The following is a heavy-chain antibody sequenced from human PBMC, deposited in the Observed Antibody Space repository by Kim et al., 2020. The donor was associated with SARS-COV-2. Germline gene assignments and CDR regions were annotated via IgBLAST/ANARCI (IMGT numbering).Heavy chain of an antibody. CDR1: GFTVSTNY. CDR3: ARDTTRTYGMDV. D-gene: IGHD1-1*01. CDR2: IYSGGST. V-gene: IGHV3-53*01. J-gene: IGHJ6*02. Sequence: GGSLRLSCAASGFTVSTNYMSWVRQAPGKGLEWVSVIYSGGSTYYADSVKGRFTIPRDNSKNTLYLQMNSLRAEDTAVYYCARDTTRTYGMDVWGQGTTVTVSS.